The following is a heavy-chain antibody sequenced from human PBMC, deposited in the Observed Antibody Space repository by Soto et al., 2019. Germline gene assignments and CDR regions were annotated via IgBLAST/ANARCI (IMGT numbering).Heavy chain of an antibody. CDR1: GYTFTSYD. Sequence: GASVKVSCKASGYTFTSYDINWVRQATGQGLEWMGWMNPNSGNTGYAQKFQGRVTMTRNTSISTAYMELSSLRSEDTAVYYCARGFRPGMGVCSSTSCYRFLEWSRNYYYYYMDVWGKGTTVTVSS. D-gene: IGHD2-2*01. CDR3: ARGFRPGMGVCSSTSCYRFLEWSRNYYYYYMDV. CDR2: MNPNSGNT. V-gene: IGHV1-8*01. J-gene: IGHJ6*03.